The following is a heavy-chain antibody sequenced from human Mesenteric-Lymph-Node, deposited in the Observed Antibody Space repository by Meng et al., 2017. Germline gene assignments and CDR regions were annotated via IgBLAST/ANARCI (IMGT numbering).Heavy chain of an antibody. CDR1: GYTFSNYG. CDR3: TRADIAAAGTGGY. V-gene: IGHV1-18*01. Sequence: QVQLVQSGAEVKKPGASVTVLGKATGYTFSNYGISWVRQAPGQGLEWMGWISGYSGNTKYAQKLQGRVTMTTDTSTNTAYMELRSLRSDDTAVYYCTRADIAAAGTGGYWGQGTLVTVSS. CDR2: ISGYSGNT. J-gene: IGHJ4*02. D-gene: IGHD6-13*01.